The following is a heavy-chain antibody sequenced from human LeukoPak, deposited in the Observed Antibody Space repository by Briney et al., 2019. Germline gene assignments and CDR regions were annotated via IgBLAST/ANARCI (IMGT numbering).Heavy chain of an antibody. V-gene: IGHV3-30-3*01. CDR2: ISLDGSTE. D-gene: IGHD3-3*01. Sequence: GGSLRLSCVASGFSLSNFQMYWVRQAPGKGLEWVSIISLDGSTEFYADSVKGRFTISRDSAKNSLYLQMNSLRAEDTAVYYCARGVPYDSWSGPHYSDYWGQGTLVTVSS. CDR3: ARGVPYDSWSGPHYSDY. CDR1: GFSLSNFQ. J-gene: IGHJ4*02.